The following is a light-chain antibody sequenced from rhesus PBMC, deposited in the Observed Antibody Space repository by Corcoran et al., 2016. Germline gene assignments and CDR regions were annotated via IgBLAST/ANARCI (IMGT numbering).Light chain of an antibody. V-gene: IGLV7-80*01. CDR2: DTS. CDR1: TGAVTSGHF. CDR3: YLYSSNAYI. Sequence: QAVVTQEPSLTVSPGGTVTLTCASSTGAVTSGHFPHWFQQKPGQAPKTLIYDTSNKLSWTPARFSGSLHGGKAALTLSGAQPEDEADYYCYLYSSNAYIFGAGTRLTVL. J-gene: IGLJ1*01.